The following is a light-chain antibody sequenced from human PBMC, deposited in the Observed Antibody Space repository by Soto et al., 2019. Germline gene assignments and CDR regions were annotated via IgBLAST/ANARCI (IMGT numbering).Light chain of an antibody. CDR2: DDA. Sequence: SYELTQPPSVSVAPGQTARVACGANNIGNERVHWYQQKPGQAPVLVVYDDADRPSGIPERFSGSNFGNTATLTISGLQAEDEADYYCSSYTSSRAYVLGIGTKVTVL. CDR1: NIGNER. J-gene: IGLJ1*01. CDR3: SSYTSSRAYV. V-gene: IGLV3-21*02.